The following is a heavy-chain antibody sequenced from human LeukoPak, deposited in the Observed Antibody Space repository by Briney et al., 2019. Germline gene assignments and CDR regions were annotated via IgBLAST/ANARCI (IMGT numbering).Heavy chain of an antibody. D-gene: IGHD3-3*01. J-gene: IGHJ3*02. Sequence: SGGSLRLSCAASGFTLSNFAMTWVRQAPGKGLEWVSSVSDIGPNTYYASSVKGRFAISRDTSKNTLYLQMNSLRAEDTAIYYCTKRLSLRFDAFDIWGPGTVVTVSS. CDR3: TKRLSLRFDAFDI. CDR2: VSDIGPNT. V-gene: IGHV3-23*01. CDR1: GFTLSNFA.